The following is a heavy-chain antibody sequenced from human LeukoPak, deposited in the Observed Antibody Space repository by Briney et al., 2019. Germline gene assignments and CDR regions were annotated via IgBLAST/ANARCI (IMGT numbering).Heavy chain of an antibody. CDR1: GYTFTNYF. J-gene: IGHJ4*02. Sequence: ASVKVSCKASGYTFTNYFMHWVRQAPGQGLEWMGVINPSGGGTTYAQRFQGRVTMTRDTSTSTVHMELSSLRSEDTAVYYCARGPPNWGYDYWGQGTLVTVSS. D-gene: IGHD7-27*01. CDR2: INPSGGGT. CDR3: ARGPPNWGYDY. V-gene: IGHV1-46*01.